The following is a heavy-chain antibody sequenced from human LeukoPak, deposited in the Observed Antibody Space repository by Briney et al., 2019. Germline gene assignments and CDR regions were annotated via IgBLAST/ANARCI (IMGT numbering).Heavy chain of an antibody. V-gene: IGHV3-48*02. CDR1: GLTFNNYA. Sequence: GGSLRLSCAASGLTFNNYAMSWVRQAPGKGLEWVSYISSSSSSTYYADSVKGRFTISRDNAKTSLYLQMNSLRDEDTAVYYCARDGYSSSWSDFDSWGQGTLVTVSS. J-gene: IGHJ4*02. D-gene: IGHD6-13*01. CDR3: ARDGYSSSWSDFDS. CDR2: ISSSSSST.